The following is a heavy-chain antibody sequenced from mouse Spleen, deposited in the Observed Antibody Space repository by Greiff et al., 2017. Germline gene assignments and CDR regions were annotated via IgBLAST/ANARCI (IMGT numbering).Heavy chain of an antibody. J-gene: IGHJ3*01. Sequence: QVQLQQSGPELVKPGASVKISCKASGYAFSSSWMNWVKQRPGKGLEWIGRIYPGDGDTNYNGKFKGKATLTADKSSSTAYMQLSSLTSEDSAVYFCAYYYGSEFAYWGQGTLVTVSA. CDR3: AYYYGSEFAY. CDR1: GYAFSSSW. D-gene: IGHD1-1*01. V-gene: IGHV1-82*01. CDR2: IYPGDGDT.